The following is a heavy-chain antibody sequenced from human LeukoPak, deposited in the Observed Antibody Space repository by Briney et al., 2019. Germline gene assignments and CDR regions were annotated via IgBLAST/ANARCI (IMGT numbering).Heavy chain of an antibody. Sequence: ASVKVSCKASGYTFTSYGISWVRQAPGQGLEWMGWISAYNGNTNYAQKLQGRVTVTTDTSTSTAYMELRSLRSDDTAVYYCARVVVPAAVGYYYYMDVWGKGTTVTVSS. J-gene: IGHJ6*03. D-gene: IGHD2-2*01. V-gene: IGHV1-18*01. CDR3: ARVVVPAAVGYYYYMDV. CDR1: GYTFTSYG. CDR2: ISAYNGNT.